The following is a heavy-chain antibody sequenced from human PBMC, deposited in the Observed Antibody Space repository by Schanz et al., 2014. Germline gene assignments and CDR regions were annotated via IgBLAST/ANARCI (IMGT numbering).Heavy chain of an antibody. J-gene: IGHJ4*02. D-gene: IGHD6-13*01. Sequence: QVQLVQSGDEVKKPGASVKVSCKTSGYTFSDYGITWVRQAPGQGLEWVGWISPYTGNTHYFDKMEGRVTMTRDTSTSTVYMELSRVTYEDTAVYYCASSGAGYSSSWDFDYCRQGTLXTVSS. CDR2: ISPYTGNT. CDR3: ASSGAGYSSSWDFDY. CDR1: GYTFSDYG. V-gene: IGHV1-18*01.